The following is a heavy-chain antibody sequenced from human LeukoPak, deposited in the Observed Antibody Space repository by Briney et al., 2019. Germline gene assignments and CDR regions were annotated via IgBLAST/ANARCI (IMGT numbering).Heavy chain of an antibody. CDR3: ARLRNYYGSGSYLDY. V-gene: IGHV4-59*01. J-gene: IGHJ4*02. CDR2: IYYSGST. CDR1: GGSISSYY. Sequence: SETLSLTCTVSGGSISSYYWSWIRQPPGKGLEWIGYIYYSGSTNYNPSLKSRVTISVDTSKNQFSLKLSSVTAADTAVYYCARLRNYYGSGSYLDYWGQGTLVTVSS. D-gene: IGHD3-10*01.